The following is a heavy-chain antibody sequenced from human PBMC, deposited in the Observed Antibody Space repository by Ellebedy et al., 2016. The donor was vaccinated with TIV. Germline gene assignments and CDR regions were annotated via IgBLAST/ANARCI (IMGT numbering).Heavy chain of an antibody. Sequence: GESLKISCAASGFTFSIYWMSWVRQAPGKGLECVANIKQDGSEKSYVDSVKGRFTISRDNSKNTLYLQMDSLRAEDTAVYFCARGFSYGYGDHWGQGTLVTVSS. D-gene: IGHD5-18*01. J-gene: IGHJ4*02. CDR3: ARGFSYGYGDH. CDR2: IKQDGSEK. V-gene: IGHV3-7*01. CDR1: GFTFSIYW.